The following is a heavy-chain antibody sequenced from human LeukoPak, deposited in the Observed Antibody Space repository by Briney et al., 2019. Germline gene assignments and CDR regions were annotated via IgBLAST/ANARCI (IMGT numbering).Heavy chain of an antibody. J-gene: IGHJ4*02. CDR1: GFYFYTYG. Sequence: GGSLRFSCPASGFYFYTYGMHWVRQAPGEGLEWVTAISKDGADKYYADSVKGRFTISRDNSKNTVYLQMNSLRPEDTAVYYCAKNDISGYYADFWGQGTLVIVSS. CDR2: ISKDGADK. V-gene: IGHV3-30*18. D-gene: IGHD3-22*01. CDR3: AKNDISGYYADF.